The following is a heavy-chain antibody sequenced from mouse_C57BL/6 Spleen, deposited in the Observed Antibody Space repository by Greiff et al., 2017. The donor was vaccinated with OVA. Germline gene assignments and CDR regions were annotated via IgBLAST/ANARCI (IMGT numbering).Heavy chain of an antibody. CDR3: ARDPDLYAMDY. CDR1: GFTFSDYG. Sequence: EVKLQESGGGLVKPGGSLKLSCAASGFTFSDYGMHWVRQAPEKGLEWVAYISSGSSTIYYADTVKGRFTISRDNAKNTLFLQMTSLRSEDTAMYYCARDPDLYAMDYWGQGTSVTVSS. J-gene: IGHJ4*01. CDR2: ISSGSSTI. V-gene: IGHV5-17*01.